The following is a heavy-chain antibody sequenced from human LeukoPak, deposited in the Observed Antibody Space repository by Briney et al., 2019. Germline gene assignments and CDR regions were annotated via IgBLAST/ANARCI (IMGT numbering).Heavy chain of an antibody. Sequence: GGSLRLSCAASGLSFSSFTMSWVRQGPARGLEWVSSIRGNGDTFYADSVKGRFTLFSDSSTNTVYFQLNNLRVEDTAIYYCAKASWVSSTDAVRWGQGTLVTVSS. CDR2: IRGNGDT. V-gene: IGHV3-23*01. CDR1: GLSFSSFT. D-gene: IGHD3-16*01. J-gene: IGHJ4*02. CDR3: AKASWVSSTDAVR.